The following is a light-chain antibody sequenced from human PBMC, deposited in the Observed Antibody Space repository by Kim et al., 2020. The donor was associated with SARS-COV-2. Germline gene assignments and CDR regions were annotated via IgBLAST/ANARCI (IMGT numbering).Light chain of an antibody. Sequence: EIVSTQSPGTLSLSPGERATLSCRASQSVSSSYLAWYQQKPGQAPRLLFYGASSRATGIPDRFSGSGSGTDFTLTISRLEPEDFAVYYCQQFGSSPLTFGGGTKVDIK. V-gene: IGKV3-20*01. CDR1: QSVSSSY. J-gene: IGKJ4*01. CDR3: QQFGSSPLT. CDR2: GAS.